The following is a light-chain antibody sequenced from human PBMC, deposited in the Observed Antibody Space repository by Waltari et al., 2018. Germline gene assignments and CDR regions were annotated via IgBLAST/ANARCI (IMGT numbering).Light chain of an antibody. CDR3: AAWDDSLNGWV. CDR1: SSNIGSNT. Sequence: QSVLTQPPSASGTPGQRVTISCSGSSSNIGSNTVNWYQQPPGTAPKLLICSNNNRPSGVPCRFAGSKSGASASLAISGLQAEDEADYYCAAWDDSLNGWVFGGGTKLTVL. V-gene: IGLV1-44*01. CDR2: SNN. J-gene: IGLJ3*02.